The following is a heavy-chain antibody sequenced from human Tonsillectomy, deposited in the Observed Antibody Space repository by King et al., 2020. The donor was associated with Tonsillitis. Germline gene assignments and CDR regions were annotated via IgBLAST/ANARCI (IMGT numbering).Heavy chain of an antibody. J-gene: IGHJ6*02. V-gene: IGHV1-18*01. CDR3: AWAGSGSFLPYYYGMDV. CDR1: GYTFSNYG. D-gene: IGHD3-10*01. Sequence: QVQLVQSGAEVKKPGASVKVSCKASGYTFSNYGISWVRQAPGQGLEWMGWISAYSGNTNYAQKLQGRVTMTTDTSTSTAYMELRSLRSDDTAVYYRAWAGSGSFLPYYYGMDVWAQGTTVTVSS. CDR2: ISAYSGNT.